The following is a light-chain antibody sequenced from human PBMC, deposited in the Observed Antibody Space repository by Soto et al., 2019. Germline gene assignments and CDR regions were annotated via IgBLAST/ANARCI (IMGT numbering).Light chain of an antibody. CDR1: SSDVGGYNY. CDR2: EVS. Sequence: QSVMAQPASVSWSPGQSITISCTGTSSDVGGYNYVSWYQQHPGKAPKLMIYEVSNWPSGVSSRFSGSKSGNTASLTISGLQAEDEADYYCSSYTSIHTYVFGTGTRSPS. J-gene: IGLJ1*01. CDR3: SSYTSIHTYV. V-gene: IGLV2-14*01.